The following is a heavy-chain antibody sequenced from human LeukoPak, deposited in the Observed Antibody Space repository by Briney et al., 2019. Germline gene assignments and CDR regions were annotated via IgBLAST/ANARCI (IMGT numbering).Heavy chain of an antibody. D-gene: IGHD5-24*01. Sequence: SETLSLTCIVSGDSISSYYWSWIRQPPGKGLEWIGYIYYSGSTNYNPSLKSRVTISVDTSKNQFSLKLSSVTAADTAVYYCARCVRWLPSIYYFDYWGQGTLVTVSS. J-gene: IGHJ4*02. CDR1: GDSISSYY. CDR3: ARCVRWLPSIYYFDY. CDR2: IYYSGST. V-gene: IGHV4-59*01.